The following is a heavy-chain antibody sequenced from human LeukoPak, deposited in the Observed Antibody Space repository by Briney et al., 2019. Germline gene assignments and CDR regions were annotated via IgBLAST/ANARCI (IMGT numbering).Heavy chain of an antibody. CDR2: IYYSGST. J-gene: IGHJ3*02. CDR1: GGSISSSSYY. V-gene: IGHV4-39*07. D-gene: IGHD3-10*01. Sequence: SETLSLTCTVSGGSISSSSYYWGWIRQPPGKGLEWIGSIYYSGSTYYNPSLKSRVTISVDTSKNQFSLKLSSVTAADTAVYYCAEMRGVEVTRGAFDIWGQGTMVTVSS. CDR3: AEMRGVEVTRGAFDI.